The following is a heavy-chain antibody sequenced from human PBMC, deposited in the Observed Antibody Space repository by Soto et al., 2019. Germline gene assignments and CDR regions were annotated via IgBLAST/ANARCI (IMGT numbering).Heavy chain of an antibody. D-gene: IGHD3-16*01. CDR1: GYTFTSYA. Sequence: GASVKVSCKASGYTFTSYAMHWVRQAPGQGLEWMGWISAYNGNTNYAQKLQGRVTMTTDTSTSTAYMELRSLRSDDTAVYYCARARILYMITLREFDYWGQGTLVTVSS. CDR2: ISAYNGNT. V-gene: IGHV1-18*01. CDR3: ARARILYMITLREFDY. J-gene: IGHJ4*02.